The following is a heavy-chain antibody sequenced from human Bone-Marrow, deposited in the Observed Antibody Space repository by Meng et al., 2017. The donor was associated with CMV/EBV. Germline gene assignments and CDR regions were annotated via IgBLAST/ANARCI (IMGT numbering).Heavy chain of an antibody. D-gene: IGHD2-2*01. CDR1: GGTFSSYA. CDR2: IIPILGIA. Sequence: SVKVSCKASGGTFSSYAISWVRQAPGQGLEWMGGIIPILGIANYAQKFQGRVTITADKSTSTAYMELSSLRSEDTAVYYCARPADVVVPAARRSYYYYYGMAVWGQGNTVTVSS. V-gene: IGHV1-69*10. J-gene: IGHJ6*02. CDR3: ARPADVVVPAARRSYYYYYGMAV.